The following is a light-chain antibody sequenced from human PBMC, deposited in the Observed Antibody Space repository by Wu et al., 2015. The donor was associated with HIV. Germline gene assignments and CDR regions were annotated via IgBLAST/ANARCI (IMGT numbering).Light chain of an antibody. CDR3: HQFGATPET. J-gene: IGKJ1*01. Sequence: EIVVTHSPDTLSLSPGERATLSCRTSQSVVNNLDWYQQKPGQAPRLVIYGSFNGPSGIPDRFSGSGSGTDFTLTISRLEPEDFAVYYCHQFGATPETFGQGTRVEIK. CDR1: QSVVNN. V-gene: IGKV3-20*01. CDR2: GSF.